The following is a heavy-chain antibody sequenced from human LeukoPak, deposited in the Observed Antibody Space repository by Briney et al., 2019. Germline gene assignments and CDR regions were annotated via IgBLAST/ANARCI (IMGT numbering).Heavy chain of an antibody. CDR2: ISSSSSTI. Sequence: GGSLRLSCAASGFTFSSYSMNWVRQAPGKGLEWVSYISSSSSTIYYADSVKGRFTISRDNAKNSLYLQMNSLRTEDTAVYYCARDDEQQPLTYWGQGTLVTVSS. CDR1: GFTFSSYS. V-gene: IGHV3-48*01. J-gene: IGHJ4*02. D-gene: IGHD6-13*01. CDR3: ARDDEQQPLTY.